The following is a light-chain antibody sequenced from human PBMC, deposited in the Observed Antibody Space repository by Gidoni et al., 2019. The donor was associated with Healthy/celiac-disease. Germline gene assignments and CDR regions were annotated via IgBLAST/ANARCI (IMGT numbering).Light chain of an antibody. Sequence: EIVIPHSPATPSVSPGERATLSCRASQSVSSNVAWYQQKPGQAPSLLIYGASTRATGIPARFSGSGSGTEFTLTISSLQSEDFAVYYCQQYNNWPPEMYTFGQGTKLEIK. V-gene: IGKV3-15*01. CDR1: QSVSSN. J-gene: IGKJ2*01. CDR2: GAS. CDR3: QQYNNWPPEMYT.